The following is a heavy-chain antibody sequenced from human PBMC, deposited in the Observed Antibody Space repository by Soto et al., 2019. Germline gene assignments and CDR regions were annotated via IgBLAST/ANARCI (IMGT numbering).Heavy chain of an antibody. J-gene: IGHJ6*02. Sequence: PGESLKISCQGSGYNFATHWIGWVRHKAGKGLEWMGIIFPGDAEARYSPSFQGHITISADKSISTAYLRWSSLKASDTGMYYCATPGGFGMDVWGQGTTGTVS. V-gene: IGHV5-51*01. CDR2: IFPGDAEA. CDR3: ATPGGFGMDV. D-gene: IGHD5-12*01. CDR1: GYNFATHW.